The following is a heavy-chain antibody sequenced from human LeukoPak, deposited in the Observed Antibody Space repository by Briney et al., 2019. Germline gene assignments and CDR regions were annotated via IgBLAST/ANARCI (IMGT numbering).Heavy chain of an antibody. CDR1: GFTFSSYW. D-gene: IGHD6-19*01. CDR3: ARDDSSGWYFVGYYYYGMDV. Sequence: GGSLRLSCAASGFTFSSYWMSWVRQAPGKGLEWVANIKQDGSEKYYVDSVKGRFTISRDNAKNSLYLQMNSLRAKDTAVYYCARDDSSGWYFVGYYYYGMDVWGQGTTVTVSS. J-gene: IGHJ6*02. CDR2: IKQDGSEK. V-gene: IGHV3-7*01.